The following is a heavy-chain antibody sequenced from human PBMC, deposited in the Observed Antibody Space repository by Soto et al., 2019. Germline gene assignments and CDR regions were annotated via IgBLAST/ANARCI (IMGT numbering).Heavy chain of an antibody. CDR2: ISYDGSNK. D-gene: IGHD2-15*01. J-gene: IGHJ3*02. Sequence: QVQLVESGGGVVQPGRSLRLSCAASGFTFSSYGMHWVRQAPDKGLEWVAVISYDGSNKYYADSVKGRFTISRDNSKNTLYLQMNSLRAEDTAVYYCAKVSVVVVAATHDAFDIWGQGTMVTVSS. CDR1: GFTFSSYG. V-gene: IGHV3-30*18. CDR3: AKVSVVVVAATHDAFDI.